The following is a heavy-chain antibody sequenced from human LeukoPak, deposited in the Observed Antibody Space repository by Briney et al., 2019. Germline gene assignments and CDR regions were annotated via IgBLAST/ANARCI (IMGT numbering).Heavy chain of an antibody. CDR1: GYSFPNYW. CDR3: ARRVVNNRNWYFNL. Sequence: GESLKISCKGSGYSFPNYWIGWVRQMPGKGLEWMGLIYPGESDIRYSPSFQGQVTISADKSINTAYLQWSSLKASDTAMYYCARRVVNNRNWYFNLWGRGTLVTVSS. CDR2: IYPGESDI. D-gene: IGHD4-23*01. J-gene: IGHJ2*01. V-gene: IGHV5-51*01.